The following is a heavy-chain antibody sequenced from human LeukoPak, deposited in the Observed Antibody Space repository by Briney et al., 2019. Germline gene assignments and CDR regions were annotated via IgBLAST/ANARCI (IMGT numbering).Heavy chain of an antibody. V-gene: IGHV4-59*08. CDR1: GVSISSYY. CDR2: IHNSGNT. CDR3: ARHAHTSSWYYYFDY. Sequence: PSETLSLTCTVSGVSISSYYWSWIRQPPGKGLEWIANIHNSGNTNYNPSLRRRVTISLDTSKNQFSLKLSSVTAADTAVYYCARHAHTSSWYYYFDYWGQGSLVTVSS. D-gene: IGHD6-13*01. J-gene: IGHJ4*02.